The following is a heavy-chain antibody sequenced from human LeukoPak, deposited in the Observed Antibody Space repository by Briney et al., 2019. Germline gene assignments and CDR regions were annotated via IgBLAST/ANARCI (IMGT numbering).Heavy chain of an antibody. CDR3: ARDLGGRGDY. V-gene: IGHV1-69*05. CDR1: GGTFSSYA. CDR2: IIPIFGTA. J-gene: IGHJ4*02. Sequence: WSSVKVSCKASGGTFSSYAISWVRQAPGQGLEWMGRIIPIFGTANYAQKFQGRVTITTDESTSTAYMELSSLRSEDTAVYYCARDLGGRGDYWGQGTLVTVSS. D-gene: IGHD2-15*01.